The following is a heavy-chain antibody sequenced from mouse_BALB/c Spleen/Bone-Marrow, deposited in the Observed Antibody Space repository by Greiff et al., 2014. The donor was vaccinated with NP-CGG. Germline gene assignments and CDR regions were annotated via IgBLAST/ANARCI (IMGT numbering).Heavy chain of an antibody. V-gene: IGHV1-67*01. CDR1: GYTFTDYA. D-gene: IGHD2-10*01. CDR2: ISIYYDNT. J-gene: IGHJ2*01. Sequence: LEESGPELVRPGESVKISCKGSGYTFTDYAMHWVKQSHAKSLKWIGVISIYYDNTNYNQKFKGKATMTVDKSSSTAYMELARLTSEDSAIYYCARSPYYGNYFDYWGQGTTLTVSS. CDR3: ARSPYYGNYFDY.